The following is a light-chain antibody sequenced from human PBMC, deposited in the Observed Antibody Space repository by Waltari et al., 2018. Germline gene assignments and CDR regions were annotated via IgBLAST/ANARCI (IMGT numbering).Light chain of an antibody. Sequence: DIVMTQSPDSLAVSLGERATINCKPSQSVLYSSNNKNYLAWYQQKPGQPPKLLIYWASTRESGVPDRFSGSGSGTDFTLTISSLQAEDFATYFCQASYTTPYSFGQGTKVEIK. CDR2: WAS. CDR3: QASYTTPYS. J-gene: IGKJ2*03. CDR1: QSVLYSSNNKNY. V-gene: IGKV4-1*01.